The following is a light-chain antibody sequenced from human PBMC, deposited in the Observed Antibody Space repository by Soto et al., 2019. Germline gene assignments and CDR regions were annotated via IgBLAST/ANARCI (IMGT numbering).Light chain of an antibody. CDR1: QSVSGSY. CDR3: QQYGTSPRT. V-gene: IGKV3-20*01. CDR2: GAS. J-gene: IGKJ1*01. Sequence: EIVLTQSPGTLSLSPGERATLSCRASQSVSGSYLAWYQQKPGQAPRLLIYGASSRATGIPDRFSGSGSGTDFTHTINRLEPEDFAVYYCQQYGTSPRTFGQGTKVDSK.